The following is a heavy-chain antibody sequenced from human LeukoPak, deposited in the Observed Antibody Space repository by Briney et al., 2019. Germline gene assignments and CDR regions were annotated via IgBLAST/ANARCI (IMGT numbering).Heavy chain of an antibody. J-gene: IGHJ4*02. Sequence: GGSLRLSCAASRFTFNNYAMSWVRQAPGKGLEWVSVISGSGGSTYYADSVKGRFTISRDNSKNTLYLQMNSLRAEDTAVYYCAKGQSSGWGYFDYWGQVTLVTVSS. V-gene: IGHV3-23*01. D-gene: IGHD6-19*01. CDR3: AKGQSSGWGYFDY. CDR2: ISGSGGST. CDR1: RFTFNNYA.